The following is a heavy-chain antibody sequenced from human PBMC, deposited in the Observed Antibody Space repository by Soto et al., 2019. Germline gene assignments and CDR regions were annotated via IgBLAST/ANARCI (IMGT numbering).Heavy chain of an antibody. CDR2: VRDRAYNYAT. Sequence: EVLLVASGGGLVQPGGSLQLSCAASGFVFKDASIHWVRQVSGKGLEWVGRVRDRAYNYATAYAASVKGRFTISREDSTNTAYLQMNSLKTEDTAIYYCTRLISAAQDYWGQGTLVTVSA. D-gene: IGHD3-10*01. V-gene: IGHV3-73*01. CDR1: GFVFKDAS. J-gene: IGHJ4*02. CDR3: TRLISAAQDY.